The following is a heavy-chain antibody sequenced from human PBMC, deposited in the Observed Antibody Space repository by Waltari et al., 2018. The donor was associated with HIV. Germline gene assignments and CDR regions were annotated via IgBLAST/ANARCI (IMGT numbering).Heavy chain of an antibody. CDR2: INQDGSVI. D-gene: IGHD1-26*01. V-gene: IGHV3-7*01. CDR3: TKEIGGSGSY. CDR1: GLPFSAHW. Sequence: EVQLVESGGGLVQPGGSLRLSCEASGLPFSAHWMNWFRQAPGKGLEWVANINQDGSVIYYVDSVKGRFNISRDNAKNSTSLQMNSLRAEDTAVYYCTKEIGGSGSYWGQGTLVSVSS. J-gene: IGHJ4*02.